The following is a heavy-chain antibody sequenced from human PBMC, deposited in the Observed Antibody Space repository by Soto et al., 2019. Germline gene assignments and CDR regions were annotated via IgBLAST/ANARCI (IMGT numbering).Heavy chain of an antibody. CDR2: VSGRGGSA. CDR1: GFIFNNYA. J-gene: IGHJ2*01. Sequence: EVQLLESGGGLVQRGGSLRLSCAASGFIFNNYAMTWVRQAPGNGLEWVARVSGRGGSAYYADSVKGRLTISRDNSNNTLYLQMTNVRGEDTAVYYCVRRAGGAVVWYYDLWGRGTLVSVFS. CDR3: VRRAGGAVVWYYDL. V-gene: IGHV3-23*01. D-gene: IGHD2-21*01.